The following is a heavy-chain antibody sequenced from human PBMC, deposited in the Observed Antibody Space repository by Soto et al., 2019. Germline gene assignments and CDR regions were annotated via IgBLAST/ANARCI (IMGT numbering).Heavy chain of an antibody. CDR3: ARDLRSGYHYYYYGMDV. Sequence: QVQLVESGGGVVQPGRSLRLSCAASGFTFSSYAMHWVRQAPGKGLEWVAVISYDGSNKYYADSVTGRFTISRDNSKNTLYLKRNSLRAEDKAVYYCARDLRSGYHYYYYGMDVWGQGTTVTVSS. D-gene: IGHD3-3*01. CDR1: GFTFSSYA. J-gene: IGHJ6*02. CDR2: ISYDGSNK. V-gene: IGHV3-30*14.